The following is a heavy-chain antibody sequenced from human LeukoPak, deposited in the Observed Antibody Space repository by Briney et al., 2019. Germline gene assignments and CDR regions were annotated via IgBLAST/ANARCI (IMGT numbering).Heavy chain of an antibody. D-gene: IGHD6-19*01. CDR3: ARGQWLLYYFDY. J-gene: IGHJ4*02. V-gene: IGHV3-20*04. CDR2: INWNGGST. CDR1: GFTFDDYG. Sequence: PGGSLRLSCAASGFTFDDYGMRWVRQAPGKGLEWVSGINWNGGSTGYTDSVKGRFTISRDNAKNSLYLQMNSLRAEDTALYYCARGQWLLYYFDYWGQGTLVTVSS.